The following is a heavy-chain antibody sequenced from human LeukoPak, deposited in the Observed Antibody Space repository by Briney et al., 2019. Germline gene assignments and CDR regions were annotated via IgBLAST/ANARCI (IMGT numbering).Heavy chain of an antibody. CDR3: AAAYSSSWYSPNLFDP. Sequence: ASVKVSCKASGYTFTSYGISLVRQAPGQGLEWMGWISAYNGNTNYAQKLQGRVTMTTDTSTSTAYMELRSLRSDDTAVYYCAAAYSSSWYSPNLFDPWGQGTLVTVSS. J-gene: IGHJ5*02. D-gene: IGHD6-13*01. CDR1: GYTFTSYG. V-gene: IGHV1-18*01. CDR2: ISAYNGNT.